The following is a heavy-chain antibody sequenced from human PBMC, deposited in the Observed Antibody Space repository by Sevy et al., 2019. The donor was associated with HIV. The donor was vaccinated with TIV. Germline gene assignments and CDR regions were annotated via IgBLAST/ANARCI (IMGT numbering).Heavy chain of an antibody. V-gene: IGHV4-34*01. CDR3: AAENTSILSGHRIWGWFDP. CDR1: GGSFSGYY. Sequence: SETLSLTCAVYGGSFSGYYWSWIRQPPGKGLEWIGEINHSGSTNYNPSLKSRVTISVDTSKNQFSLKRSSVTAADTAVYYCAAENTSILSGHRIWGWFDPWGQGTLVTVSS. D-gene: IGHD3-9*01. J-gene: IGHJ5*02. CDR2: INHSGST.